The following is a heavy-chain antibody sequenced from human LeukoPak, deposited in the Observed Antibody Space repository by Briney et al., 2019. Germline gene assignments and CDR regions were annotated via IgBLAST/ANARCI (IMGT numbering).Heavy chain of an antibody. Sequence: ASVKVSCKASGYTFTSYVMHWVRQAPGQRPEWMGWINTNTGNPTYAQGFTGRFVFSLDTSVSTAYLQISSLKAEDTAVYYCARGSYSSSWFWGQGTLVTVSS. V-gene: IGHV7-4-1*02. CDR2: INTNTGNP. D-gene: IGHD6-13*01. CDR3: ARGSYSSSWF. CDR1: GYTFTSYV. J-gene: IGHJ4*02.